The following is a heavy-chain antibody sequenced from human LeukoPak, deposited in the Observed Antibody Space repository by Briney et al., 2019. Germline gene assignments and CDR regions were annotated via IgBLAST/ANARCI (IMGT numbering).Heavy chain of an antibody. CDR2: ITGSGGST. J-gene: IGHJ4*02. D-gene: IGHD3-16*01. V-gene: IGHV3-23*01. Sequence: PGGSLRLSCAASGFTFSSYAMSWVRQAPGKGLEWVSTITGSGGSTYYADSVKGRFTISRDNAKNTLYLQMKSLRAEDTAVYYCVRDRGRLPIVYWGQGSLVTVSS. CDR1: GFTFSSYA. CDR3: VRDRGRLPIVY.